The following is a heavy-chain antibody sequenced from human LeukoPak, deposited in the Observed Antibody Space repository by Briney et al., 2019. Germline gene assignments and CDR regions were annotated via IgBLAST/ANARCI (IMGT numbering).Heavy chain of an antibody. CDR2: INPNSGDT. V-gene: IGHV1-2*02. J-gene: IGHJ4*02. CDR3: ARDQGY. CDR1: GYTFTVYY. Sequence: GASVTVSSKASGYTFTVYYMHWVRQAPRQGLEWMGWINPNSGDTNYREKFQGRVTMTRDTSISTAYMDLGRLTYDDTAVYYCARDQGYWGQGTLVTVSS.